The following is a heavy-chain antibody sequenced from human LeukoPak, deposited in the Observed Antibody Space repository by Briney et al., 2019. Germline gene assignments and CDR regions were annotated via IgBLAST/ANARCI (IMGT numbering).Heavy chain of an antibody. Sequence: GGSLRLSCAASGFTVSSNYMSWVRQAPGKGLEWVSVIYSGGSTYYADSVKGRFTISRDNSKNTLYLQMNSLRAEDTAVYYCARGPHGFLEWYTYYFDYWGQGTLVTVSS. J-gene: IGHJ4*02. D-gene: IGHD3-3*01. V-gene: IGHV3-53*01. CDR1: GFTVSSNY. CDR2: IYSGGST. CDR3: ARGPHGFLEWYTYYFDY.